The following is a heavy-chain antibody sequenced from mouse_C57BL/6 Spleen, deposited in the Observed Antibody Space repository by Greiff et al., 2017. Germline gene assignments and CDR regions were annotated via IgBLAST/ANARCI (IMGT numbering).Heavy chain of an antibody. D-gene: IGHD2-3*01. Sequence: VQLKQSGPVLVKPGASVKMSCKASGYTFTDYYMNWVKQSHGKSLEWIGVINPYNGGTSYNQKFKGKATLTVDKSSSTAYMELNSLTSEDSAVYYCAREGPLVYDGYYFDYWGQGTTLTVSS. CDR3: AREGPLVYDGYYFDY. CDR1: GYTFTDYY. CDR2: INPYNGGT. V-gene: IGHV1-19*01. J-gene: IGHJ2*01.